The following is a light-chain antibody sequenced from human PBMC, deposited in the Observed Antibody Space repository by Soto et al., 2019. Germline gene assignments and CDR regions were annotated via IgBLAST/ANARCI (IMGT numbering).Light chain of an antibody. V-gene: IGKV1-9*01. Sequence: DIQLTQSPSFLSASVGDRVTTTCRASQGISSYLAWYQQKPGKAPKLLIYAASTLQSGVPSRFSGSGSGTEFTLTISSLQPEDFATYYCQQLKSYPLTFGQGTRLEIK. CDR3: QQLKSYPLT. J-gene: IGKJ5*01. CDR2: AAS. CDR1: QGISSY.